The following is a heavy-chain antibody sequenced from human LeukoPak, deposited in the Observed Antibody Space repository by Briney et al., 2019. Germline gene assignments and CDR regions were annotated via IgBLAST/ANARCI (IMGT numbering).Heavy chain of an antibody. CDR3: ARGTGSLDY. Sequence: SQTLSLTCAISGDSVSSKSASWNWIRQSPSRGLEWLGRTYSRSKWFNDYAVSVKSRISINPDTSKNQFSLHLTSVTPDDTAVYFCARGTGSLDYWGQGALVTVSS. CDR2: TYSRSKWFN. J-gene: IGHJ4*02. CDR1: GDSVSSKSAS. D-gene: IGHD1-26*01. V-gene: IGHV6-1*01.